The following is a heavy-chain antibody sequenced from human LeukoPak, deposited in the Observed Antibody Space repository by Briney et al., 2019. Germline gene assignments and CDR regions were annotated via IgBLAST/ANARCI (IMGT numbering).Heavy chain of an antibody. CDR3: ARGNPGGEFY. D-gene: IGHD1-14*01. Sequence: GGSLRLSCAASGFTFSSYAMSWVRQAPGKGLEWVSIIYSGGSTYYADSVKGRFTISRDNSKNTLYLQMNSLRAEDTAVYYCARGNPGGEFYWGQGTLVTVSS. CDR2: IYSGGST. CDR1: GFTFSSYA. V-gene: IGHV3-53*01. J-gene: IGHJ4*02.